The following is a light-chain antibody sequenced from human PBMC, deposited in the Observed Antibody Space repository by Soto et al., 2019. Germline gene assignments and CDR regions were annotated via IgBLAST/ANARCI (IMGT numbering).Light chain of an antibody. Sequence: QSALTQPASVSGSPGQSITISCTGTSSDVGGYNFVSWYQQHPGKAPKLMIYDVSNRPSGVSNRFSGSKSGKTASLTISGLQAGDEADYYCSSYTNTNTRVLFGGGTKVTVL. CDR1: SSDVGGYNF. CDR2: DVS. J-gene: IGLJ2*01. CDR3: SSYTNTNTRVL. V-gene: IGLV2-14*01.